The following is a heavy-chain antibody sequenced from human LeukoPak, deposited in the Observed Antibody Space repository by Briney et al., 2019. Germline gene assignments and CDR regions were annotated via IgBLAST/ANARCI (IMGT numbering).Heavy chain of an antibody. D-gene: IGHD3-16*01. Sequence: KPSETLSLTCTVSGGSISNYYWTWIRQSPGKGLEWIANIYYGGNTRYNPFLKSRVTISADTSNHLVSLKLSSVTAADTAVYYCARHVGLWGFDYWGRGTLVTVSS. V-gene: IGHV4-59*08. CDR2: IYYGGNT. CDR3: ARHVGLWGFDY. J-gene: IGHJ4*02. CDR1: GGSISNYY.